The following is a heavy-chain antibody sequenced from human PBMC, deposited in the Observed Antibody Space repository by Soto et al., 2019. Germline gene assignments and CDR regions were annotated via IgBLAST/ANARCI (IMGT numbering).Heavy chain of an antibody. CDR2: INGDASST. CDR1: GFSIRDYW. J-gene: IGHJ6*02. CDR3: ARDRSYAMEV. Sequence: VGSLRLSCEASGFSIRDYWMHWVRQAPGEGLVWVSCINGDASSTTYADSVKGRFTISRDDAKNTVYLQMTSLRAEDTAVYFCARDRSYAMEVWGQGTRVTVS. V-gene: IGHV3-74*01.